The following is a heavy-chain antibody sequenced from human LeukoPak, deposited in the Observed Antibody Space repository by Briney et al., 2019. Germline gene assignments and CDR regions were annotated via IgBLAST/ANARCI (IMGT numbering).Heavy chain of an antibody. V-gene: IGHV2-70*01. CDR2: IDWDDDE. CDR1: GFSLSTRGMC. D-gene: IGHD4-17*01. Sequence: SGPALVKPTQTLTLTCTFSGFSLSTRGMCVSWIRQPPGKALEWLALIDWDDDEYYSTSLKTRLTISKDTSKNQVVLTMTNMDPVDTATYYCARTELTYGDYDEGYYFDYWGQGTLVTVSS. J-gene: IGHJ4*02. CDR3: ARTELTYGDYDEGYYFDY.